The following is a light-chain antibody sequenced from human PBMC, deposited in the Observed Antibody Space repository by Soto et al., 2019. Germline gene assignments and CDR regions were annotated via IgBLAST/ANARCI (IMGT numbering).Light chain of an antibody. Sequence: QSALTQPPSASGSPGQSVTISFTGTSSDAGSYNYVSWYQQHPGKAPKLMIYEVSKRPSGVPDRFSGSKSGNTASLTVSGLQAEDEADYYCISYAGSSNVFGTGTKLAVL. CDR2: EVS. V-gene: IGLV2-8*01. CDR1: SSDAGSYNY. J-gene: IGLJ1*01. CDR3: ISYAGSSNV.